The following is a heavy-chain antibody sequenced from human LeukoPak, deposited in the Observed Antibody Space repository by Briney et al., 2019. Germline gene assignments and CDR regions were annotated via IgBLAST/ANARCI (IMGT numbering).Heavy chain of an antibody. V-gene: IGHV3-23*01. CDR1: GVTFSSYA. Sequence: PGGSLRLSCAASGVTFSSYAMSWGRQAPREGLEWVSAISGSGGRTYYADSVKGRFTISRDNSKNKLYLQMNSLRAEDTAVYYCAKGHCSGGSCHYDYWGQGTLVTVSS. CDR3: AKGHCSGGSCHYDY. D-gene: IGHD2-15*01. CDR2: ISGSGGRT. J-gene: IGHJ4*02.